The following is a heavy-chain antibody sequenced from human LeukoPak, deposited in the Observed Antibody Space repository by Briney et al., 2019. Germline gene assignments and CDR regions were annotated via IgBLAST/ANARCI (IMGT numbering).Heavy chain of an antibody. J-gene: IGHJ5*02. CDR2: IKQDGSEK. D-gene: IGHD2-15*01. V-gene: IGHV3-7*01. CDR1: GFTFSSYW. Sequence: GGSLRLSCAASGFTFSSYWMSWVRRAPGKGLEWVANIKQDGSEKYYVDSVKGRFTISRDNAKNSLYLQMNSLRAEDTAVYYCARDRETYSNNWFDPWGQGTLSPSPQ. CDR3: ARDRETYSNNWFDP.